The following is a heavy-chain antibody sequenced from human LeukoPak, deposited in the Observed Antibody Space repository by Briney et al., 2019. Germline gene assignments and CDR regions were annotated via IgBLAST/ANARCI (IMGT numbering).Heavy chain of an antibody. D-gene: IGHD2-15*01. CDR1: GGSISSSSYY. V-gene: IGHV4-39*01. CDR2: IYYSGST. CDR3: ARITYCSGGSCYVYYFYY. Sequence: SETLSLTCTVSGGSISSSSYYWGWIRQPPGKGLEWIGSIYYSGSTYYNPSLKSRVTISVDTSKNQFSLKLSSVPAADTAVYYCARITYCSGGSCYVYYFYYWGQGTLVTVSS. J-gene: IGHJ4*02.